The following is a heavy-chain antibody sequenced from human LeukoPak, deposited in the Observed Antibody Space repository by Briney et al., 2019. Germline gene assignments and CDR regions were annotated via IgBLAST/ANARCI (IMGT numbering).Heavy chain of an antibody. J-gene: IGHJ4*02. V-gene: IGHV4-59*01. D-gene: IGHD6-6*01. CDR2: TYYSGST. CDR1: GGAISSYY. CDR3: ARGYSSSTCFDY. Sequence: SETLSLTCTVSGGAISSYYWSWIRQPPGKGLEWIGYTYYSGSTNYNPSLKSRVTISVDTSKNQFSLKLSSVTASDTDVYYCARGYSSSTCFDYWGQGTLVTVSS.